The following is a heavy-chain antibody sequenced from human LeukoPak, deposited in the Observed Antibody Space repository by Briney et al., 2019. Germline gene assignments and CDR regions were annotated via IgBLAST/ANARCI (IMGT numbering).Heavy chain of an antibody. D-gene: IGHD5-18*01. V-gene: IGHV4-30-2*01. J-gene: IGHJ5*02. CDR1: GGSISSGGYS. Sequence: SETLSLTCAVSGGSISSGGYSWSWIRRPPGKGLEWIGYIYHSGSTYYNPSLKSRVTISVDRSKNQFSLKLSSVTAADTAVYYCARDGSGYSYGSSWFDPWGQGTLVTVSS. CDR2: IYHSGST. CDR3: ARDGSGYSYGSSWFDP.